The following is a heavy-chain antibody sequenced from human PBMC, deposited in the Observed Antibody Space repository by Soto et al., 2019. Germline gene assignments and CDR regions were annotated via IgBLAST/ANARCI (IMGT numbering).Heavy chain of an antibody. CDR2: VYYSGTT. J-gene: IGHJ4*02. V-gene: IGHV4-59*02. D-gene: IGHD6-13*01. CDR3: ARAGSTWRYFFDY. CDR1: GASVTSFF. Sequence: SETLSLTCAVSGASVTSFFWNWIRQPPGKGLEWVGYVYYSGTTYYNPSLQSRVTISVDTSKNQFSLKVKSVTAADTAIYYCARAGSTWRYFFDYWGQGSLVTVSS.